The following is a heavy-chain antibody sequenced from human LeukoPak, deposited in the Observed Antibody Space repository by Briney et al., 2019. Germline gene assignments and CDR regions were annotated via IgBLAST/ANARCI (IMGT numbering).Heavy chain of an antibody. CDR1: GFTFSSYA. D-gene: IGHD3-3*01. CDR2: ISGSGGST. CDR3: ARKYYDFWSGYSPYFDY. V-gene: IGHV3-23*01. Sequence: GGSLRLSCAASGFTFSSYAMSWVRQAPGKGLEWVSAISGSGGSTYYADSVKGRFTISRDNSKNTLYLQMNNLRAEDTAVYYCARKYYDFWSGYSPYFDYWGQGTLVTVSS. J-gene: IGHJ4*02.